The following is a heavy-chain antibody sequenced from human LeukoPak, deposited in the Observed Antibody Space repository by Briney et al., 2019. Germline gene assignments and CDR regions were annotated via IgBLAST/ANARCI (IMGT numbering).Heavy chain of an antibody. D-gene: IGHD6-13*01. Sequence: SETLSLTCTVSGGSISSGGYYWSWIRQHPGKGLEWIGYIYYSGSTYYNPSLKSRVTMSVDTSKNQFSLKLSSATAADTAVYYCARTVLGEQQLVIRWFDPWGQGTLVTVSS. CDR1: GGSISSGGYY. V-gene: IGHV4-31*03. CDR3: ARTVLGEQQLVIRWFDP. CDR2: IYYSGST. J-gene: IGHJ5*02.